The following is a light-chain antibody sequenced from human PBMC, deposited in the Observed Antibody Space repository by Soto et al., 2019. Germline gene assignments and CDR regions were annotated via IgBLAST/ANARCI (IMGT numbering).Light chain of an antibody. J-gene: IGLJ1*01. CDR3: SSYTSSSTQV. Sequence: QSALTQPASVSGSPGQSITISCTGTSSDVGGYNFVSWYQQHPGKAPKFLIYDVSNRPSGVSTRFSGSKSGNTASLTISGRQAEDEADYYCSSYTSSSTQVFGTGTKLTVL. CDR2: DVS. CDR1: SSDVGGYNF. V-gene: IGLV2-14*03.